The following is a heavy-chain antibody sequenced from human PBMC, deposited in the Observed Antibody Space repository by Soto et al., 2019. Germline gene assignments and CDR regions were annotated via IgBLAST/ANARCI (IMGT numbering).Heavy chain of an antibody. D-gene: IGHD3-22*01. V-gene: IGHV1-3*01. CDR3: ASRDSSGSFDY. Sequence: QVQLVQSGAEVKKPGASVKVSCKASGYTFTSYAMHWVRQAPGQRLEWMGWINAGNGNTKYSQKFQGRVTITRDTSARTAYMELSSLRSADTTVYYCASRDSSGSFDYWGQGTLVTVSS. CDR2: INAGNGNT. CDR1: GYTFTSYA. J-gene: IGHJ4*02.